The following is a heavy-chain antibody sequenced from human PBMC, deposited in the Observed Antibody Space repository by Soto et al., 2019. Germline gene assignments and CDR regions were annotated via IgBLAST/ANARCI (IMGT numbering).Heavy chain of an antibody. Sequence: LRLSCAASGFTFNSYAMGWVRQAPGKGLEWVSLINYSGGDTYYADSVKGRFTISRDNSKNTLYLQMNSLGAEDMAVYYCATQDFRGATGTTWGQGTLVTVSS. D-gene: IGHD1-1*01. J-gene: IGHJ4*02. CDR2: INYSGGDT. CDR3: ATQDFRGATGTT. V-gene: IGHV3-23*01. CDR1: GFTFNSYA.